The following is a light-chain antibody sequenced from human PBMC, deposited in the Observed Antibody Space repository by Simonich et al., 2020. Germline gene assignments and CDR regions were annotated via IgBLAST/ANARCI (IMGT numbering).Light chain of an antibody. CDR2: EDN. CDR3: QSYDSSNWV. CDR1: SGRIASNY. V-gene: IGLV6-57*01. J-gene: IGLJ3*02. Sequence: NFMLTQPHSVSESPGKTVTISCTRSSGRIASNYVQWYQQRPGSSPTTVIYEDNQRPPVVPDRFSGSIDSSSNSASLTISGLKTEDEADYYCQSYDSSNWVFGGGTKLTVL.